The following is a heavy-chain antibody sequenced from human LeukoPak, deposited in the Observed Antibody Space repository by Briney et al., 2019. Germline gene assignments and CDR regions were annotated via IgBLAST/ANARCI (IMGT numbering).Heavy chain of an antibody. D-gene: IGHD6-19*01. CDR2: IYSGGST. V-gene: IGHV3-53*01. CDR3: ARAVSSGWYGVIGY. CDR1: GFTVSSNY. Sequence: PGGSLRLSCAASGFTVSSNYMSWVRQAPGKGLEWVSVIYSGGSTYYADSVKGRSTISRDNSKNTLYLQMNSLRVEDTAVYYCARAVSSGWYGVIGYWGQGTLVTVSS. J-gene: IGHJ4*02.